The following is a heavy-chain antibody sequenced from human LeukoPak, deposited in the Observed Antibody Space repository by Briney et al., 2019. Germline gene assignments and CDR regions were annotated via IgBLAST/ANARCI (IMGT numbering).Heavy chain of an antibody. Sequence: ASVKVSCKASGYTFTGYYIHWVRQAPGQGLEWMGWINPNSGGTNYAQKFQGRVTVTRDTSINTAYMELSRLRSDDTVVYYCARGRAGTTSWFDPWGQGTLITVSS. CDR2: INPNSGGT. CDR3: ARGRAGTTSWFDP. CDR1: GYTFTGYY. D-gene: IGHD6-19*01. J-gene: IGHJ5*02. V-gene: IGHV1-2*02.